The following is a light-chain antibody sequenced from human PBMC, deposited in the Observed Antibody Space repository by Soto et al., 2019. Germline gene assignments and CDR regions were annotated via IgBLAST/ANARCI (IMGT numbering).Light chain of an antibody. CDR1: SSDVGGYKY. CDR2: DLS. CDR3: CPYAGSYTYV. V-gene: IGLV2-11*01. Sequence: QSVLTQLRSASGSAGQGVTISCTGTSSDVGGYKYASWYQQHPGKAPKLMIYDLSKRPSGVPDRLSGSKAGNTASLTISGLQDEEDADYYCCPYAGSYTYVFGTGTKV. J-gene: IGLJ1*01.